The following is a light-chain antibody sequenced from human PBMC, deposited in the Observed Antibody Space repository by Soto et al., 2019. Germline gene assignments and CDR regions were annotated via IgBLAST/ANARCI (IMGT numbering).Light chain of an antibody. CDR2: XXX. Sequence: QSALTQPRSVSGSPGQSVTISCTGTSSDVGGYNYVSWYQQHPGKAPKLMIXXXXXXXXXXXXXXXGSKSGNTASLTISGXXXXXXXXXYCCSYAGSYTHVFGTGTKLTVL. V-gene: IGLV2-11*01. CDR3: CSYAGSYTHV. CDR1: SSDVGGYNY. J-gene: IGLJ1*01.